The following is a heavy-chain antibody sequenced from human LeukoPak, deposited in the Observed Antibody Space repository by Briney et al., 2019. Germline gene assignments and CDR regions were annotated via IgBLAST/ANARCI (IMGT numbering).Heavy chain of an antibody. CDR3: ARXXXXLDYXXYMDV. J-gene: IGHJ6*03. CDR2: IIPIFGTA. V-gene: IGHV1-69*01. CDR1: GGTFSSYA. Sequence: ASVKVSCKASGGTFSSYAISWVRQAPGQGLEWMGGIIPIFGTANYAQKFQGRVTITADESTSTAYMELSSLRSEDTAEYYCARXXXXLDYXXYMDVWGKGTTVTVSS.